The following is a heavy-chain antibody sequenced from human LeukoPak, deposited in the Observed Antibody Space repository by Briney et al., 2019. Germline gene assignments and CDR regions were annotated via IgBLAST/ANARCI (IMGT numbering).Heavy chain of an antibody. D-gene: IGHD3-16*01. V-gene: IGHV3-7*03. J-gene: IGHJ6*02. CDR3: ARGGGLDG. Sequence: GGSLRLSCAASGFTFSSYWMNWARQAPGKGLEWVASINHNGNVNYYVDSAKGRFTISRDNAKNSLYLQMSNLRAEDTAVYFCARGGGLDGRGQGATVTVSS. CDR2: INHNGNVN. CDR1: GFTFSSYW.